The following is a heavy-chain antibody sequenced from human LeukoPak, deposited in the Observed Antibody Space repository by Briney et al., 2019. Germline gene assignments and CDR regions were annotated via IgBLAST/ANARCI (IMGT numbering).Heavy chain of an antibody. V-gene: IGHV3-15*04. J-gene: IGHJ6*02. Sequence: SGGSLRLSCAASGFTFNYAWMSWVRQVPGKGLEWVGQTVSEIDGGTTDYAAPVKGRFTISRDDSKSTLYLQMNSLKIEDTAVYYCTADEDWNYARKDVWGQGATVIVSS. CDR3: TADEDWNYARKDV. D-gene: IGHD1-7*01. CDR1: GFTFNYAW. CDR2: TVSEIDGGTT.